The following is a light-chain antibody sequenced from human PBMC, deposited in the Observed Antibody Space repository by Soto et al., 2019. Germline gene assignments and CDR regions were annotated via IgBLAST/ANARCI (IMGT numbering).Light chain of an antibody. Sequence: QSALTQPASGSGSPGESITISCTGTSSDVGGYNSVSWYQHHPGKAPKLTLYDVGDRPSGVSYRFSGSKSGNTASLTISGLQAADEADYFCSSFTSSMTNVFGSGTKVTVL. CDR1: SSDVGGYNS. CDR2: DVG. V-gene: IGLV2-14*03. CDR3: SSFTSSMTNV. J-gene: IGLJ1*01.